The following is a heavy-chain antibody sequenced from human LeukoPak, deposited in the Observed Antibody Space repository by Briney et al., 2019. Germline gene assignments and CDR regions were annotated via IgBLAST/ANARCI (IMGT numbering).Heavy chain of an antibody. CDR3: ARDGGYGSYVSPSNWYFDL. D-gene: IGHD1-26*01. J-gene: IGHJ2*01. CDR2: IYSGGST. Sequence: PGGSLRLSCAASGFTFSSYGMHWVRQAPGKGLEWVSVIYSGGSTDYADSVKGRFTISRDNSKNTLYLQMNNLRAEDTAVYYCARDGGYGSYVSPSNWYFDLWGRGTLVTVSS. CDR1: GFTFSSYG. V-gene: IGHV3-NL1*01.